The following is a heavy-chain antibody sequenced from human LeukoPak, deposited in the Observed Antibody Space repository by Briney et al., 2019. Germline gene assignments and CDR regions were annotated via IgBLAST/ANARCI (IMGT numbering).Heavy chain of an antibody. J-gene: IGHJ4*02. Sequence: GGSLRLSCAASGFTFDDYAMHWVRQAPGKGLEWVSGISWNSGSIGYADSVKGRFTISRDNAKNSLYLQMNSLRAEDTALYYCAKDIEDYYDSSGPTFDYWGQGTLVTVSS. CDR1: GFTFDDYA. CDR2: ISWNSGSI. CDR3: AKDIEDYYDSSGPTFDY. V-gene: IGHV3-9*01. D-gene: IGHD3-22*01.